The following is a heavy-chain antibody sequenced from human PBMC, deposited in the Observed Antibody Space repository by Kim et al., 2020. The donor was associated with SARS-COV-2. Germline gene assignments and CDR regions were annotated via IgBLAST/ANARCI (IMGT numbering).Heavy chain of an antibody. CDR2: INTNTRIP. Sequence: ASVKVSCKASGYTFRRYTMTWVRQAPGQGLEWMGLINTNTRIPTYAPGFRGRFDFSLDTSVSTAYLQINTLTIEDTATYYCAGLFSTDYHYYGMDVWCQGTMVTVSS. J-gene: IGHJ6*02. D-gene: IGHD3-10*02. V-gene: IGHV7-4-1*02. CDR3: AGLFSTDYHYYGMDV. CDR1: GYTFRRYT.